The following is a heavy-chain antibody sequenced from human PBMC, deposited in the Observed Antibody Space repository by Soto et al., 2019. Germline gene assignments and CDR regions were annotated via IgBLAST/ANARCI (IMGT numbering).Heavy chain of an antibody. CDR3: ASEGYCSSTSCYTSPFDY. CDR2: IYYSGTT. CDR1: GDSISSSSYY. D-gene: IGHD2-2*02. V-gene: IGHV4-39*07. Sequence: KSSETLSLTCTVSGDSISSSSYYWGWIRQPPGKGLEWIGDIYYSGTTHYNPSLKSRVTISIDTSKNQFSLKLSSVTAADTAVYYCASEGYCSSTSCYTSPFDYWGQGTLVTVSS. J-gene: IGHJ4*02.